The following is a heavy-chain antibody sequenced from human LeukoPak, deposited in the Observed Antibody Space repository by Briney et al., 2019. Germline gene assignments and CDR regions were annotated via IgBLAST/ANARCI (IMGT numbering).Heavy chain of an antibody. V-gene: IGHV3-23*01. CDR3: AKDRSGDYSAGDAFDI. D-gene: IGHD4-11*01. CDR1: GFTLTSFA. CDR2: ISRSCDRT. Sequence: GGSVRLLCAASGFTLTSFAMSWVRQARGKGLEGVSAISRSCDRTYYADSVKGRFTISRDSSKNTLYLQMNSLRVEDTAVYYCAKDRSGDYSAGDAFDIWGQGTMVTVS. J-gene: IGHJ3*02.